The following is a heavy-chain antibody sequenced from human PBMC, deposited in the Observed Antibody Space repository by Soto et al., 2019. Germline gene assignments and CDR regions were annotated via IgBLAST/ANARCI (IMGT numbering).Heavy chain of an antibody. D-gene: IGHD3-3*01. CDR1: GYTFTGFY. Sequence: ASVKVSCKASGYTFTGFYMHWVRQAPGRGLEWMGWINPNSGGTNYAQKFQGWVTMTRDTSISTAYMELSRLRSDDTAVYYCARQGYDFWSGYSWGYYYYYGMDVWGQGTTVTVSS. CDR2: INPNSGGT. V-gene: IGHV1-2*04. CDR3: ARQGYDFWSGYSWGYYYYYGMDV. J-gene: IGHJ6*02.